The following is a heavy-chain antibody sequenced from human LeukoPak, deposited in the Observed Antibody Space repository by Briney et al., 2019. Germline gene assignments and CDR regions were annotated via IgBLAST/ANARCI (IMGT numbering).Heavy chain of an antibody. CDR1: GYTFTSYD. D-gene: IGHD2-2*01. CDR3: ARGLVVPAAMGEFDY. V-gene: IGHV1-8*02. J-gene: IGHJ4*02. Sequence: ASVKVSCKASGYTFTSYDINWVRQATGQGLEWMGWVNPNSGNTGYAQKFQGRVTMTRDTSISTAYMELRSLKSDDTAVYYCARGLVVPAAMGEFDYWGQGTLIAVSS. CDR2: VNPNSGNT.